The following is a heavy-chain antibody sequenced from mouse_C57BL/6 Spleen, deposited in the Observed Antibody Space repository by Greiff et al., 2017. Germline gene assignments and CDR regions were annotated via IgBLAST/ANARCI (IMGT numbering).Heavy chain of an antibody. Sequence: VQLQQSGAELVRPGASVKLSCKASGYTFTDYYINWVKQRPGQGLEWIARIYPGSGNTYYNEKFKGKATLTAEKSSSTAYMQLSSLTSEDSAVYFCARGPSYYYGSSDYYAMDYWGQGTSVTVSS. CDR3: ARGPSYYYGSSDYYAMDY. V-gene: IGHV1-76*01. J-gene: IGHJ4*01. D-gene: IGHD1-1*01. CDR1: GYTFTDYY. CDR2: IYPGSGNT.